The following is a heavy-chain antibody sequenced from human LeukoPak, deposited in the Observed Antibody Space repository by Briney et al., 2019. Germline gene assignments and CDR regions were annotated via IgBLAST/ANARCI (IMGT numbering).Heavy chain of an antibody. CDR3: ARHEGPLYGDYVDWYFDL. Sequence: SETLSLTCAVYGGSFSGYYWSWIRQPPGKGLEWIGEINHSGSTNYNPSLKSRVTVSVDTSKNQFSLKLSSVTAADTAVYYCARHEGPLYGDYVDWYFDLWGRGTLVTVSS. J-gene: IGHJ2*01. V-gene: IGHV4-34*01. CDR1: GGSFSGYY. CDR2: INHSGST. D-gene: IGHD4-17*01.